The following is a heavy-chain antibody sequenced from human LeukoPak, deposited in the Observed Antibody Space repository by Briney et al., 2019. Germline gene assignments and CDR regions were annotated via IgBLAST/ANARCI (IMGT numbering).Heavy chain of an antibody. J-gene: IGHJ6*03. CDR2: IIPIFGTA. Sequence: GASVKVSCKASGGTFSSYAISWVRQAPGQGLEWMGGIIPIFGTANYAQKFQGRVTITADESTSTAYMELSSLRSEDTAVYYCARDGRTTVSPRGYYYYDYYMDVWGKGTTVTVSS. V-gene: IGHV1-69*13. D-gene: IGHD4-11*01. CDR1: GGTFSSYA. CDR3: ARDGRTTVSPRGYYYYDYYMDV.